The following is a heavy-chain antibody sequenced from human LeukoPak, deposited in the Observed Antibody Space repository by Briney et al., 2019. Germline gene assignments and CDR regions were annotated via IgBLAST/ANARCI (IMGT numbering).Heavy chain of an antibody. Sequence: SDTLSLTCTVSGGSISPYYWTWIRQPPGKGLEWIGYIYYSGSTNYNPSLTSRVTMSVDTSKNQFSLKLSSVPAADTAVYYCARAPGIMSGNWRFDYWGQGTLVTVSS. D-gene: IGHD3-16*01. CDR3: ARAPGIMSGNWRFDY. J-gene: IGHJ4*02. CDR2: IYYSGST. CDR1: GGSISPYY. V-gene: IGHV4-59*12.